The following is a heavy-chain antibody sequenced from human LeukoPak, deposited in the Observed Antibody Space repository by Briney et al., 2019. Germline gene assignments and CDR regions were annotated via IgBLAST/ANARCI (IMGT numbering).Heavy chain of an antibody. CDR3: AGHRGSYYFYMDV. D-gene: IGHD3-10*01. CDR1: GGSFSGYY. CDR2: INHSGST. V-gene: IGHV4-34*01. J-gene: IGHJ6*03. Sequence: PSETLSLTCAVSGGSFSGYYWSWIRQPPGKGLEWIGEINHSGSTNYNPSLKSRVTISVDTSKNQFSLKMRSETAADTAIYYCAGHRGSYYFYMDVWGKGTTVTVSS.